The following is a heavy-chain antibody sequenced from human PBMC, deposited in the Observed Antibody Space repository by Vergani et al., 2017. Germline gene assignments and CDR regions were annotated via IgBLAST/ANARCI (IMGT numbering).Heavy chain of an antibody. CDR2: INGNSDSI. Sequence: EVQLVESGGGLVQPGRSLRLSCAASGFTFDDYAMHWVRQAPGKGLEWVSGINGNSDSIAYADSVKGRFTISRDNAKNSLYLQMNSLRAEDTALYYCVKDIAASGNDWYFDLWGRGTLVTVSS. CDR3: VKDIAASGNDWYFDL. J-gene: IGHJ2*01. V-gene: IGHV3-9*01. D-gene: IGHD6-13*01. CDR1: GFTFDDYA.